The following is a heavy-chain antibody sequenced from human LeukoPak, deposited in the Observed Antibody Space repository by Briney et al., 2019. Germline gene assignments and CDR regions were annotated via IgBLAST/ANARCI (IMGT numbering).Heavy chain of an antibody. D-gene: IGHD6-25*01. CDR2: VNSDGSFT. V-gene: IGHV3-74*01. J-gene: IGHJ4*02. CDR3: VRGQRRGTTDYFDY. Sequence: GGSLRLSCAASGFTFSNFLMHWVRQAPGKGLVWVSRVNSDGSFTNYADSVKGRFTISRDNAKNTVYLQMNSLRAEDRAVYYCVRGQRRGTTDYFDYWGQGTLVTVSS. CDR1: GFTFSNFL.